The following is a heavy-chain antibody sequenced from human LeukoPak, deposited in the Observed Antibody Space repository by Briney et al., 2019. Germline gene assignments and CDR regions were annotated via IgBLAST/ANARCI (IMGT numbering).Heavy chain of an antibody. CDR2: IHSSGST. CDR1: GVSFSTYY. V-gene: IGHV4-4*07. J-gene: IGHJ4*02. Sequence: PAETLSLTCTASGVSFSTYYLNWIRQPPGKGLEWIGRIHSSGSTNYNPSLTSRFTMSVDTSKNQFSLKLSSVTAADTAVYYCARVPISSTARGYFDYWGQGSLVTVYS. D-gene: IGHD2-2*01. CDR3: ARVPISSTARGYFDY.